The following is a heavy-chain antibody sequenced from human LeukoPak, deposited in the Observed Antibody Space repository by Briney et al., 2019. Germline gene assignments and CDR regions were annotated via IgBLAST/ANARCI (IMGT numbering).Heavy chain of an antibody. D-gene: IGHD2-21*02. V-gene: IGHV4-31*03. Sequence: SETLSLTCTVSGGSISSGGYYWSWIRQHPGKGLEWIGYIYYSGSTYYNPSLKSRVTISVDTSKNQFSLKLSSVTAADTAVYYCERGDPYYFDYWGQGTLVTVSS. CDR2: IYYSGST. J-gene: IGHJ4*02. CDR1: GGSISSGGYY. CDR3: ERGDPYYFDY.